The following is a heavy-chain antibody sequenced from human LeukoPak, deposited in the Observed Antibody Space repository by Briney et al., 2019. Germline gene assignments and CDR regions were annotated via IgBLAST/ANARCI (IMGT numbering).Heavy chain of an antibody. CDR3: ARGQEGLEPYFDY. V-gene: IGHV3-21*01. CDR1: GLTSRSDR. Sequence: SVSYLHSGLTSRSDRIECSCQGPRKELERNSSISSSSSYIYYADSVKGRFTISRDNAKNSLYLQMNSLRAEDTAVYYCARGQEGLEPYFDYWGQGTLVTVSS. J-gene: IGHJ4*02. CDR2: ISSSSSYI.